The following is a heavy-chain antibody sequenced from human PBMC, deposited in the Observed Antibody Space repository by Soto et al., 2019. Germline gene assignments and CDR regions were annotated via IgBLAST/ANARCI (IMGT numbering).Heavy chain of an antibody. CDR2: IYPGDSET. Sequence: PGESLKISCQGSAYSFTSYWIGWVRQMPGKGLEWMGIIYPGDSETRYSPSSEGQVTISVDKSTSTAYLQWSSLKASDTAMYYCARLGTMAEPDGWGQGTLVTVSS. D-gene: IGHD1-7*01. V-gene: IGHV5-51*01. CDR1: AYSFTSYW. CDR3: ARLGTMAEPDG. J-gene: IGHJ4*02.